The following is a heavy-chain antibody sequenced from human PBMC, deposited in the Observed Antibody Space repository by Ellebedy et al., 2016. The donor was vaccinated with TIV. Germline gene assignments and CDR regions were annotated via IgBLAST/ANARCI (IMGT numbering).Heavy chain of an antibody. CDR1: GYDFSRYW. CDR2: MYPGDSDS. D-gene: IGHD6-6*01. Sequence: GESLKISXEGSGYDFSRYWIAWVRQMPGKGLEYMGIMYPGDSDSRYSPSFQGQVTFSVDKSINTAYLHWSSLKASDTGMYYCARRTIESRPGWLDTWGQGSLVTVSS. J-gene: IGHJ5*02. CDR3: ARRTIESRPGWLDT. V-gene: IGHV5-51*01.